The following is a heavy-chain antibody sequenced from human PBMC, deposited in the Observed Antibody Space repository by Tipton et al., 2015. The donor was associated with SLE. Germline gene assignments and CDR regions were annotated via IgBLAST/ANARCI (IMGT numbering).Heavy chain of an antibody. D-gene: IGHD6-6*01. V-gene: IGHV4-34*01. CDR1: GGSFSGYY. J-gene: IGHJ6*02. Sequence: TLSLTCAVYGGSFSGYYWSWIRQPPGKGLEWIGEINHSGSTNYNPSLKSRVTISVDTSKKQFSLKLSSVTAADTAVYYCARGPGSSSSSFYYGMDVWGQGTTVTVSS. CDR2: INHSGST. CDR3: ARGPGSSSSSFYYGMDV.